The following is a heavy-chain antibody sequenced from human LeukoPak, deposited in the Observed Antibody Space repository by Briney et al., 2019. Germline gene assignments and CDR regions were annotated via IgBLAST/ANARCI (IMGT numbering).Heavy chain of an antibody. CDR3: AKGLTAGGPGSFGY. J-gene: IGHJ4*02. V-gene: IGHV3-23*01. CDR2: ITGSGDRT. CDR1: GVTFSNYG. D-gene: IGHD6-13*01. Sequence: GGSLRLSCAASGVTFSNYGMSWIRQAPGKGLEWVSAITGSGDRTYYADSVKGRFTISRDSSKNTLYLQMNSLKAEDTAVYYCAKGLTAGGPGSFGYWGQGTLVTVSS.